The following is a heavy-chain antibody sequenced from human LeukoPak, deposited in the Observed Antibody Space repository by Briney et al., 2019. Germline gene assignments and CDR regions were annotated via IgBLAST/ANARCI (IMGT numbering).Heavy chain of an antibody. Sequence: SETLSLTCTVSGGSTSGYRWTWIRQPPGKGLEWIGYIYNSGSTTYNPSLKSRVTMSVDTSKNQFSLNLNSVTAADTAVYYCARLVGRRSRWYLYYYYMDVWGKGTTVTISS. CDR2: IYNSGST. D-gene: IGHD6-13*01. CDR3: ARLVGRRSRWYLYYYYMDV. V-gene: IGHV4-59*12. CDR1: GGSTSGYR. J-gene: IGHJ6*03.